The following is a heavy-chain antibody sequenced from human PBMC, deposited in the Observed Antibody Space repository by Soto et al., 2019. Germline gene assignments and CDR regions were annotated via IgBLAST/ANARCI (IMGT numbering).Heavy chain of an antibody. CDR2: INPSGGST. V-gene: IGHV1-46*03. D-gene: IGHD3-10*01. CDR1: GYTFTSYY. J-gene: IGHJ4*02. CDR3: AREMFRGVRGFDY. Sequence: QVQLVQSGAEVKKPGASVKVSCKASGYTFTSYYMHWLRQAPGQALEWMGIINPSGGSTSYAQKFQGRVTMTRDTSMSTVYMELSSLGSEDTAVYYCAREMFRGVRGFDYWGQGTLVTVSS.